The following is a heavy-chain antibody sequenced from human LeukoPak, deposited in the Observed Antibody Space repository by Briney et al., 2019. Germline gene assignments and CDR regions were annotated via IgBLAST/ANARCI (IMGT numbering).Heavy chain of an antibody. CDR3: AKGTPAWDSSGYHSGDFDY. D-gene: IGHD3-22*01. J-gene: IGHJ4*02. V-gene: IGHV3-43*01. CDR1: GFTFDDYT. CDR2: ISWDGGST. Sequence: SGGPLRLSCAASGFTFDDYTMHWVRQAPGKGLEWVSLISWDGGSTYYADSVKGRFTISRDNSKNSLYLQMNSLRTEDTALYYCAKGTPAWDSSGYHSGDFDYWGQGTLVTVSS.